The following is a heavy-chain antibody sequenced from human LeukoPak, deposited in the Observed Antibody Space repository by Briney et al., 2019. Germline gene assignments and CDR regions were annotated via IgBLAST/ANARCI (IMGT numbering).Heavy chain of an antibody. Sequence: GGSLRLSCAASGLTFRNYAMTWVRQAPGKGLEWVANIVEDGSEKYYVDSVKGRFTISRDNAKNSLSLQMNNLRAEDTAVYYCARMFYYDSRGFYPDYWGQGTLVTVSS. CDR1: GLTFRNYA. CDR2: IVEDGSEK. V-gene: IGHV3-7*01. J-gene: IGHJ4*02. CDR3: ARMFYYDSRGFYPDY. D-gene: IGHD3-22*01.